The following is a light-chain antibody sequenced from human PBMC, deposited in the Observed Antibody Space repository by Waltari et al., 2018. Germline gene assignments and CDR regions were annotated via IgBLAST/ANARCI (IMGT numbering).Light chain of an antibody. CDR1: SSDIGRYDD. Sequence: PSVSKSLGQSVTISCTGTSSDIGRYDDVSWYQQRPGTAPRLLIYDVNKRPSGVSDRFSGSKSGNTASLTISGLQAEDEVDYYCCSYRSGSTLVFGGGTRLTVL. CDR2: DVN. V-gene: IGLV2-18*02. J-gene: IGLJ2*01. CDR3: CSYRSGSTLV.